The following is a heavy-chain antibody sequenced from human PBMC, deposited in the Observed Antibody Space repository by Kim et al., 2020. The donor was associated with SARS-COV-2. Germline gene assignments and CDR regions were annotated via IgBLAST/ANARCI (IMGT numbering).Heavy chain of an antibody. V-gene: IGHV3-7*01. CDR3: TTKNY. Sequence: GGSLRLSCSASGFTFSSSWMTWVRQAPGKGLEWVGNINRDGSGQNYVGSLRGRFTISRDNTRNSLYLQMESLRAEDTAVDYCTTKNYWGQGTLVTVSS. CDR2: INRDGSGQ. CDR1: GFTFSSSW. J-gene: IGHJ4*02.